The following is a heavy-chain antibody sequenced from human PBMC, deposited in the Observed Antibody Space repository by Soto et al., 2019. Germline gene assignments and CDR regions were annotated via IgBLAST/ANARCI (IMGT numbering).Heavy chain of an antibody. Sequence: QVQLVQSGAVVKKPGSSVTVSCKASGGMFSDYTISWVRQAPGQGLEWMGGIIPIFGGPHYAQKFQGRVTITAEKPKRAVYLGRRDLTSEDTAVYYWAKKGGGASIDFWRANWFDPWGQGTLVTVSS. CDR3: AKKGGGASIDFWRANWFDP. D-gene: IGHD3-3*01. J-gene: IGHJ5*02. CDR1: GGMFSDYT. CDR2: IIPIFGGP. V-gene: IGHV1-69*06.